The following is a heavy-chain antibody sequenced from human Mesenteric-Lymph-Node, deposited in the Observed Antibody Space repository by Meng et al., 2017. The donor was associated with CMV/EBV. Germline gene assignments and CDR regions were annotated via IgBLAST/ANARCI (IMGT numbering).Heavy chain of an antibody. Sequence: GESLKISCAASGFTFGSYGMHWVRQAPGKGLEWVAFIRYDESNKYYADSVKGRFTISRDNSKNTMSLQMNSLRPEDTAVYYCARDMDRNHYYGMDVWGQGTTVTVSS. J-gene: IGHJ6*02. V-gene: IGHV3-30*02. CDR1: GFTFGSYG. D-gene: IGHD1-14*01. CDR2: IRYDESNK. CDR3: ARDMDRNHYYGMDV.